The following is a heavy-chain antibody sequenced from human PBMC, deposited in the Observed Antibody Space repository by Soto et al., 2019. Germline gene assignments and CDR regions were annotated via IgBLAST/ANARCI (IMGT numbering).Heavy chain of an antibody. CDR2: IIHIFGTA. D-gene: IGHD1-1*01. CDR1: GGTFSSYA. CDR3: ARARVEGSKAGTKVLVFDY. V-gene: IGHV1-69*01. J-gene: IGHJ4*02. Sequence: QVQLVQSGAEVKKPGSSVKVSCKASGGTFSSYAISWVRQAPGQGLEWMGGIIHIFGTANYAQKFQGRVTITADESTSTAYMELSSLRSEDTAVYYCARARVEGSKAGTKVLVFDYWGQGTLVTVSS.